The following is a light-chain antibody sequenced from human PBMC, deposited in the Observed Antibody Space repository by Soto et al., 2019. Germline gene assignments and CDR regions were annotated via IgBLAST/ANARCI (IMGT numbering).Light chain of an antibody. CDR2: VNSDGSH. CDR1: SGHSNYA. CDR3: QTWGTGITV. Sequence: QPVLTQSTSASASLGASVNLTCTLSSGHSNYAIAWHQQQPEKGPRYFMNVNSDGSHTKGDGIPDRFSGSSSGADRYLTISSLQSEDEADYYCQTWGTGITVFGGGTKVTVL. V-gene: IGLV4-69*02. J-gene: IGLJ3*02.